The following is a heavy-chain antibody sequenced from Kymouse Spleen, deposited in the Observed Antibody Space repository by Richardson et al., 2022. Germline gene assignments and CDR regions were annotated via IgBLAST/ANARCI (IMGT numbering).Heavy chain of an antibody. D-gene: IGHD6-13*01. Sequence: QVQLQESGPGLVKPSETLSLTCTVSGGSVSSGSYYWSWIRQPPGKGLEWIGYIYYSGSTNYNPSLKSRVTISVDTSKNQFSLKLSSVTAADTAVYYCARAAAGKRYYFDYWGQGTLVTVSS. CDR3: ARAAAGKRYYFDY. CDR1: GGSVSSGSYY. CDR2: IYYSGST. V-gene: IGHV4-61*01. J-gene: IGHJ4*02.